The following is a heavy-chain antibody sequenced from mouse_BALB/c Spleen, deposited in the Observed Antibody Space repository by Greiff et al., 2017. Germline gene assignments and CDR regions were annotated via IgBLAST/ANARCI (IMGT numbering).Heavy chain of an antibody. V-gene: IGHV1S81*02. Sequence: QVQLQQPGAELVKPGASVKLSCKASGYTFTSYYMYWVKQRPGQGLEWIGGINPSNGGTNFNEKFKSKATLTVDKSSSTAYMQLSSLTSEDSAVYYCTRRNYYGSGDYWGQGTTLTVSS. J-gene: IGHJ2*01. D-gene: IGHD1-1*01. CDR1: GYTFTSYY. CDR3: TRRNYYGSGDY. CDR2: INPSNGGT.